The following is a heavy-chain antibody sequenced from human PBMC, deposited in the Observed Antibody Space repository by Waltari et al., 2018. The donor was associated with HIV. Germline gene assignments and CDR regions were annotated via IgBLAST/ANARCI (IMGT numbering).Heavy chain of an antibody. Sequence: SCAASGFTFSSYWMSWVRQAPGKGLEWVANIKQDGSEKYYVDSVKGRFTISRDNAKNSLYLQMNSLRAEDTAVYYCARSRAISGSYLGPYFDYWGQGTLVTVSS. D-gene: IGHD1-26*01. J-gene: IGHJ4*02. CDR2: IKQDGSEK. CDR3: ARSRAISGSYLGPYFDY. V-gene: IGHV3-7*01. CDR1: GFTFSSYW.